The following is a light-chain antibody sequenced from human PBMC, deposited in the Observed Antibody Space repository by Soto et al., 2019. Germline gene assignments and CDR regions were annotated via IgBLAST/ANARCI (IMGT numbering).Light chain of an antibody. V-gene: IGKV1-5*01. Sequence: DIQMTQSPSTLSSSIGDRVTITCRASHSLNGRLAWYRQRPGHAPDLLIYDVSTLETGVPSRFSGTGSETEFTLTISGLQPDDFATYDCQQYNSYSAFGPGTTVEIK. CDR1: HSLNGR. CDR3: QQYNSYSA. CDR2: DVS. J-gene: IGKJ1*01.